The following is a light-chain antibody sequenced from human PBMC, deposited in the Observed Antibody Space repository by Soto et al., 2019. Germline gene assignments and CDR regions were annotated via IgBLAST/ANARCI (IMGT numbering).Light chain of an antibody. V-gene: IGLV2-14*01. CDR3: SSYTSSSTPPYV. CDR2: DVS. J-gene: IGLJ1*01. CDR1: SSDVGGYNY. Sequence: QSALTQPASLTGSPGQSITISCTGTSSDVGGYNYVSWYQQHPGKAPKLMIYDVSNRPSGVSNRFSGSKSGNTASLTISGLQAGDEADYYCSSYTSSSTPPYVFGTGTKVTVL.